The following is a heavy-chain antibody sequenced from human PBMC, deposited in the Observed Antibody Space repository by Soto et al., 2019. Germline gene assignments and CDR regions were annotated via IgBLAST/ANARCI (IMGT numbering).Heavy chain of an antibody. J-gene: IGHJ5*02. V-gene: IGHV4-61*08. CDR3: TREQSDDNYFDP. Sequence: SETLSLTCTVSGAALSSGGYFSTWVRQPPGKGLEWLGYIYYSGGTNYNPSLKSRVTISLDKSKSQFSLRLISVTAADTAVYYCTREQSDDNYFDPWGQGTLVTVSS. CDR1: GAALSSGGYF. D-gene: IGHD6-19*01. CDR2: IYYSGGT.